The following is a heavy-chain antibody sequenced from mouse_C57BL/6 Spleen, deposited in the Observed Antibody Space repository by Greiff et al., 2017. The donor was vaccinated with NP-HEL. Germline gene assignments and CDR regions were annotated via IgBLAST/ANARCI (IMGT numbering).Heavy chain of an antibody. V-gene: IGHV1-26*01. J-gene: IGHJ3*01. Sequence: EVQLQQSGPELVKPGASVKISCKASGYTFTDYYMNWVKQSHGKSLEWIGDINPNNGGTSYNQKFKGKATLTVDKSSSTAYMELRSLTSEDSAVYYCARARNDGYPAWFAYWGQGTLVTVSA. CDR3: ARARNDGYPAWFAY. CDR1: GYTFTDYY. CDR2: INPNNGGT. D-gene: IGHD2-3*01.